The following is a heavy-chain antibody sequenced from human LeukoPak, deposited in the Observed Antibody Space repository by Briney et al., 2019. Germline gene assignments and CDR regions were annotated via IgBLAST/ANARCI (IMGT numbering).Heavy chain of an antibody. CDR1: GFTFSSYG. Sequence: GGSLRLSCAASGFTFSSYGMHWIRQAPGKGLEWVSYISSSSSYTNYADSVKGRFTISRDNAKNSLYLQMNSLRAEDTAVYYCARDSHPHYDILTGYSDYWGQGTLVTVSS. CDR3: ARDSHPHYDILTGYSDY. J-gene: IGHJ4*02. D-gene: IGHD3-9*01. CDR2: ISSSSSYT. V-gene: IGHV3-21*05.